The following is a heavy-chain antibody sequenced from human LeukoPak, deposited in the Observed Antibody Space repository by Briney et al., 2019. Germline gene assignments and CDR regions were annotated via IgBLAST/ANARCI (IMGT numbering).Heavy chain of an antibody. CDR2: FYSGGNT. V-gene: IGHV3-53*01. J-gene: IGHJ4*02. CDR3: AKLPSSGWLDY. Sequence: GGSLRLSCAASGFTFSSYWMYWVRQAPGKGLEWVSAFYSGGNTYYTGSVKGRFIISRDSSKNTLYLQMNNLRPEDTAMYYCAKLPSSGWLDYWGQGTLVTVSS. CDR1: GFTFSSYW. D-gene: IGHD6-19*01.